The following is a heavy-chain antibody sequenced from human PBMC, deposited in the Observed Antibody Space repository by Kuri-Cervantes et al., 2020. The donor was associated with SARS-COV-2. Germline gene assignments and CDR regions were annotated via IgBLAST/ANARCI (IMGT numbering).Heavy chain of an antibody. CDR2: INPNSGGT. J-gene: IGHJ3*02. CDR3: ARGARLRELLTRHAFDI. D-gene: IGHD1-26*01. Sequence: ASVKVSCKASGGTFSSYAISWVRQAPGQGLEWMGWINPNSGGTNYAQKFQGRVTMTRDTSISTAYMELSRLRSDDTAVYYCARGARLRELLTRHAFDIWGQGTMVTVSS. V-gene: IGHV1-2*02. CDR1: GGTFSSYA.